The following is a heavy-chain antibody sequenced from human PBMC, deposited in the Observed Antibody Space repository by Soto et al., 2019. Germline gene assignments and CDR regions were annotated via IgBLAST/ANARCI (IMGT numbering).Heavy chain of an antibody. J-gene: IGHJ2*01. D-gene: IGHD4-17*01. CDR3: ASHDYGDPNWYFDL. CDR2: IYYSGST. CDR1: GGSISSYY. V-gene: IGHV4-59*08. Sequence: QVQLQESGPGLVKPSETLSLTCTVSGGSISSYYWSWIRQPPGKGLEWIGYIYYSGSTSYNPSLKSRVTISVDTSKNQFSLKLSSVTAADTAVDYCASHDYGDPNWYFDLWGRGTLVTVSS.